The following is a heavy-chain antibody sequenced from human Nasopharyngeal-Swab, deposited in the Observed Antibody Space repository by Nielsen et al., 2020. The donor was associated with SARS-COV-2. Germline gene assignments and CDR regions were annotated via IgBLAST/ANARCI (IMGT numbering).Heavy chain of an antibody. V-gene: IGHV3-9*01. CDR3: AKEGDYYDSLSPRVAFDI. Sequence: GGSLRLSCAASGFTFDDYAMHWVRQAPGKGLEWVSGISWNSGSIGYADSVKGRFTISRDNAKNSLYLQMNSLRAEDTALYYCAKEGDYYDSLSPRVAFDIWGQGTMVTVSS. CDR1: GFTFDDYA. CDR2: ISWNSGSI. D-gene: IGHD3-22*01. J-gene: IGHJ3*02.